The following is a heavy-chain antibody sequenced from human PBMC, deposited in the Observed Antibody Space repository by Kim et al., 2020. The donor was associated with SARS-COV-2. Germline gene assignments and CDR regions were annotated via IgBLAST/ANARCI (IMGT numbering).Heavy chain of an antibody. CDR3: ARDYYGSATSYVAFDI. J-gene: IGHJ3*02. V-gene: IGHV4-59*01. Sequence: SLQSRVTISVDTSKNQFSLRLTSVTTADTAVYYCARDYYGSATSYVAFDIWGQGTMVTVSS. D-gene: IGHD3-10*01.